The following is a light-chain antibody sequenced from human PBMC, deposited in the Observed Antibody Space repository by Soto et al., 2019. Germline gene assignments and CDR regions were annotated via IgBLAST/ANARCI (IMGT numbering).Light chain of an antibody. CDR2: DAS. V-gene: IGKV1-5*01. CDR1: QSISSW. CDR3: QQYNSLWA. Sequence: DIPMTQSPSTLSASVGDRVTITCRASQSISSWLAWYQQKPGKAPKLLIYDASSLESGVPSRFSGSGSGTEFTLTISSLQPADFATYYCQQYNSLWAFGQGTKVEIK. J-gene: IGKJ1*01.